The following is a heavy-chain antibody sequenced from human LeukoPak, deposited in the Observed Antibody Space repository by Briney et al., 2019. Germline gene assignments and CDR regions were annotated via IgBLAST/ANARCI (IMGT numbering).Heavy chain of an antibody. CDR3: ARENSRGRFDY. D-gene: IGHD6-19*01. Sequence: SQTLSLTCGISGDSVSSNTAAWNWIRQSASRGLEWLGRTYYRSKWYNNYAVSVKSRITIHSDSSKNQVSLQLNSVSPEDTAMYYCARENSRGRFDYWGQGTLVTVSS. CDR2: TYYRSKWYN. J-gene: IGHJ4*02. CDR1: GDSVSSNTAA. V-gene: IGHV6-1*01.